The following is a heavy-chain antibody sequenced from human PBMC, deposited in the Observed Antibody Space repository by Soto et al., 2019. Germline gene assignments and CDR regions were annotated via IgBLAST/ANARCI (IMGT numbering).Heavy chain of an antibody. V-gene: IGHV4-39*01. CDR3: SRVPNGSPGDH. Sequence: SETLSLTCSVSGGSISSANYNWGWVRQPPGMGLEWIASIHHTGNTYYSPSLKGRVIISVDTSRNQFSLRLDSVTAADTAVYFCSRVPNGSPGDHWGQGTLVTVPQ. D-gene: IGHD1-1*01. CDR2: IHHTGNT. CDR1: GGSISSANYN. J-gene: IGHJ4*02.